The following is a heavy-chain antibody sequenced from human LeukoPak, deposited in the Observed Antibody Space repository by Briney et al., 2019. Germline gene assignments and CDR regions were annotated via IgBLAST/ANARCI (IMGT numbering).Heavy chain of an antibody. CDR3: ARVTLSGDWFDP. Sequence: PSETLSLTCTVSGGSISSGDYYWSWISQPPGKGLEWIGYIYYSGSTYYNPSLKSRVTISVDTSKNQFSLKLSSVTAADTAVYYCARVTLSGDWFDPWGQGTLVTVSS. CDR1: GGSISSGDYY. CDR2: IYYSGST. D-gene: IGHD3-10*02. V-gene: IGHV4-30-4*01. J-gene: IGHJ5*02.